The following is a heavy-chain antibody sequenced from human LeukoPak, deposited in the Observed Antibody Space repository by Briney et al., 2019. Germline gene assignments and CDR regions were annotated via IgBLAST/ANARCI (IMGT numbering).Heavy chain of an antibody. CDR3: ASANPPAISFFDA. CDR2: ISSSSSSI. CDR1: GFSFSSYS. J-gene: IGHJ4*02. D-gene: IGHD1-14*01. V-gene: IGHV3-21*01. Sequence: GGSLRLSCAASGFSFSSYSMNWVRQAPGKGLEWVSTISSSSSSIYYADTVKGRFTISRDNAKNSLYRQMTSRTAEDTGVCYCASANPPAISFFDAWGQGTLVTVSS.